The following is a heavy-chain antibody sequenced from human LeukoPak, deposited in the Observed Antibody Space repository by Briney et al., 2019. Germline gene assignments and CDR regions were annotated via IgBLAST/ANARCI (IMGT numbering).Heavy chain of an antibody. V-gene: IGHV3-33*01. CDR3: AGDGITMVRGVSFYYGMDV. D-gene: IGHD3-10*01. CDR1: GFTFSSYG. J-gene: IGHJ6*04. CDR2: IWYDGSNK. Sequence: GGSLRLSCAASGFTFSSYGMHWVRQAPGKGLEWVAVIWYDGSNKYYAGSVKGRFTISRDNSKNTLYLQMNSLRAEDTAVYYCAGDGITMVRGVSFYYGMDVWGKGTTVSVSS.